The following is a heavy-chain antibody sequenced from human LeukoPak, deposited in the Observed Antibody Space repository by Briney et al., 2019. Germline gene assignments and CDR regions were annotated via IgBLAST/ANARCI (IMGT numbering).Heavy chain of an antibody. V-gene: IGHV3-43*01. CDR1: GFSFGDYS. J-gene: IGHJ4*02. D-gene: IGHD4-23*01. CDR2: VSWDGDAV. Sequence: GGSLRLSCAASGFSFGDYSMHWVRQRPGKGLEWVSLVSWDGDAVYCADSVRGRFTISRDNTKDSLYLQMKSLKTADTALYFCARDRGGNTAGFDSWGQGTLVTVSS. CDR3: ARDRGGNTAGFDS.